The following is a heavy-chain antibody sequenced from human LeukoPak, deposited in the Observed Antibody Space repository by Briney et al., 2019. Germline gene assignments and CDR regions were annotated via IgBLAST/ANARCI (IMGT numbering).Heavy chain of an antibody. J-gene: IGHJ4*02. V-gene: IGHV3-74*01. CDR3: ARGDCTNGVCYTGGFDY. CDR1: GFNFASYW. D-gene: IGHD2-8*01. CDR2: INSGGSGT. Sequence: GGSLRLSCAASGFNFASYWMHWVRQTPGKGLVWVSRINSGGSGTSYADSVKGRFTISGDNSKNTLYLQMNSLRAEDTAVYYCARGDCTNGVCYTGGFDYWGQGTLVTVSS.